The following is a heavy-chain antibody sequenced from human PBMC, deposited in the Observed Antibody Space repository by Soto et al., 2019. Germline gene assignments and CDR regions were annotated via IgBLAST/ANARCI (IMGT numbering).Heavy chain of an antibody. CDR3: ANVGGKAVPGSHLEF. CDR1: GFTFSSYA. CDR2: ISGSGGST. D-gene: IGHD6-19*01. J-gene: IGHJ4*02. V-gene: IGHV3-23*01. Sequence: PGGSLRLSCATSGFTFSSYAMGWVRQAPGKGLEWVSAISGSGGSTNYADSAEGRFTISRDNSKNTLYLQMSSLRAEDTAVYYCANVGGKAVPGSHLEFWARGSLVPVSS.